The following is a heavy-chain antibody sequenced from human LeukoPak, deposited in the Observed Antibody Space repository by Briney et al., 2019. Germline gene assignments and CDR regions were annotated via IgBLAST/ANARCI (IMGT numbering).Heavy chain of an antibody. J-gene: IGHJ4*02. CDR2: ISYDGSNK. CDR3: ARDEGDYGDYYFDY. Sequence: GGSLRLSCAASGFTFSSYAMHWVRQAPGKGLEWVAVISYDGSNKYYADSVKGRFTISRDNAKNSLYLQMNSLRAEDTAAYYCARDEGDYGDYYFDYWGQGALVTVSS. D-gene: IGHD4-17*01. V-gene: IGHV3-30-3*01. CDR1: GFTFSSYA.